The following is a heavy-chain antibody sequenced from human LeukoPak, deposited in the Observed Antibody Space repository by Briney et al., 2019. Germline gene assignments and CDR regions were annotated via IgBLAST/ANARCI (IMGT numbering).Heavy chain of an antibody. CDR1: GFTFSSYG. D-gene: IGHD3-3*01. J-gene: IGHJ4*02. CDR3: ARERSGTYYDFWSGYYRGGQKRNFDY. CDR2: IRYDGSNK. Sequence: GGSLRLSCAASGFTFSSYGMHWVRQAPGKGLEWVAFIRYDGSNKYYADSVKGRFTISRDNSKNTLYLQMNSLRAEDTAVYYCARERSGTYYDFWSGYYRGGQKRNFDYWGQGTLVTVSS. V-gene: IGHV3-30*02.